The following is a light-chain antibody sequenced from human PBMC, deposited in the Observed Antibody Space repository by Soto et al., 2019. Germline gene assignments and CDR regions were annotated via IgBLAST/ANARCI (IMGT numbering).Light chain of an antibody. V-gene: IGLV2-14*01. CDR2: DVS. Sequence: ALTQPASVSGSPGQSIAISCTGTSSDVGGYNSVSWYQQYPGKAPKLMIHDVSNRPSGVSDRFSGSKSGNTASLTISGLQAGDEADYYCSSWTSSSSYVFGSGTKVTV. J-gene: IGLJ1*01. CDR1: SSDVGGYNS. CDR3: SSWTSSSSYV.